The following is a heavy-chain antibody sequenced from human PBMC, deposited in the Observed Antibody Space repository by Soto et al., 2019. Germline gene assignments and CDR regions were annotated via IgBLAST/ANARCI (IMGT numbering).Heavy chain of an antibody. V-gene: IGHV3-13*01. CDR2: IGTAGDT. CDR1: GFTFSSYD. D-gene: IGHD5-18*01. Sequence: GGSLRLSCAASGFTFSSYDMHWVRQATGKGLEWVSAIGTAGDTYYPGSVKGRFTISRENAKNSLYLQMNSLRAGDTAVYYCARETAMVHGHYYYYYMDVWGKGTTVTVSS. J-gene: IGHJ6*03. CDR3: ARETAMVHGHYYYYYMDV.